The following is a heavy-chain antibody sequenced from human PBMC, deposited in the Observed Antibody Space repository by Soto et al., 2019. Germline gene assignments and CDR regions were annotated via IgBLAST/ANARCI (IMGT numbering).Heavy chain of an antibody. Sequence: GGSLRLSCSPSGFTFGDYAMNWFRQAPGKGLEWVGFIKSKAFGGTPEYAASVKGRFTISRDDSMSIAYLQMNSLKTDDTAVYYCTRDHDGRGFSSGAFDSWGPGTPVTVSS. D-gene: IGHD5-18*01. CDR3: TRDHDGRGFSSGAFDS. CDR1: GFTFGDYA. V-gene: IGHV3-49*03. CDR2: IKSKAFGGTP. J-gene: IGHJ4*02.